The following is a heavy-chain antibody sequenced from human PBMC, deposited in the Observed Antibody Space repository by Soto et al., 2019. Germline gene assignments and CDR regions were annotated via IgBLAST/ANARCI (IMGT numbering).Heavy chain of an antibody. V-gene: IGHV3-73*01. CDR2: IRSKSNYYAT. D-gene: IGHD5-12*01. J-gene: IGHJ4*02. Sequence: GGSLRLSFAASGFTFSGIAMHWVRQASGKGLEWVVRIRSKSNYYATTYAASVKGRFTVSRDDSKNTAYLQMNNLKSEDTAVYYCAASGYDKFVDXWGQGVLVTVSX. CDR1: GFTFSGIA. CDR3: AASGYDKFVDX.